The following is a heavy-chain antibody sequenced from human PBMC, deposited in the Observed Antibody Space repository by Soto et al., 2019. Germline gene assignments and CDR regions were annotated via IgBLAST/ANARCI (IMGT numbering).Heavy chain of an antibody. CDR3: ARRCWLSSSWYIDY. CDR2: ISSSGSTI. Sequence: PGGSLRLSCAASGFTFSDYYMSWIRQAPGKGLEWVSYISSSGSTIYYADSVKGRFTISRDNAKNSLYLQMNSLRAEDTAVYYCARRCWLSSSWYIDYWGQGTLVTVSS. J-gene: IGHJ4*02. V-gene: IGHV3-11*01. CDR1: GFTFSDYY. D-gene: IGHD6-13*01.